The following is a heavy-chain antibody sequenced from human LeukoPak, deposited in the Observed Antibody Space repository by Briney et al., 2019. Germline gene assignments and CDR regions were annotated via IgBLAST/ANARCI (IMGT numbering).Heavy chain of an antibody. V-gene: IGHV1-69*05. D-gene: IGHD3-3*01. J-gene: IGHJ4*02. CDR2: IIPIFGTA. CDR3: ASGGPFGVGGFDY. Sequence: ASVKVSCKASGGTFSSYAISWVRQAPGQGLEWMGGIIPIFGTANYAQKFQGRVTITTDESTSTAYTELSSLRSEGTAVYYCASGGPFGVGGFDYWGQGTLVTVSS. CDR1: GGTFSSYA.